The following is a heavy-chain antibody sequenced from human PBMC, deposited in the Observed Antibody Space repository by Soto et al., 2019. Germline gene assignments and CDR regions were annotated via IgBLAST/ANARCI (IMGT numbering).Heavy chain of an antibody. V-gene: IGHV1-69*06. CDR3: ARRDSGCFCRFFDS. CDR1: GGSLSTNP. CDR2: TGSGTGPG. Sequence: QVQLVQSGTEVKKPGTSVKVSCKDSGGSLSTNPISWVRQAPGQGFEWMGGTGSGTGPGNHAQKFQGRLTVTAYKSTSAVYMELTNLSSEDTAVYYCARRDSGCFCRFFDSWGQGTLVTVSS. J-gene: IGHJ4*02. D-gene: IGHD3-22*01.